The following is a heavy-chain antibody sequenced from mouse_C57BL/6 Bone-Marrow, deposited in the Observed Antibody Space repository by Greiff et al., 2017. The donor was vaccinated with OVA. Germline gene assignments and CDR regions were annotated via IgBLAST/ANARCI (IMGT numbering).Heavy chain of an antibody. CDR2: INTNNGGT. V-gene: IGHV1-26*01. J-gene: IGHJ3*01. CDR1: GYTFTDYY. Sequence: EVQLQQSGPELVKPGASVKISCKASGYTFTDYYMNWVKQSHGKSLEWIGDINTNNGGTSYNQKFKGKATLTVDKSSSTAYMELRSLTSEDSAVYSCARDEPSALAYWGQGTLVTVSA. CDR3: ARDEPSALAY.